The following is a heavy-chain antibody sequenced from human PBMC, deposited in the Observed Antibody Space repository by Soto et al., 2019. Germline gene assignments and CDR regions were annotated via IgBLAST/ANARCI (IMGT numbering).Heavy chain of an antibody. D-gene: IGHD6-19*01. V-gene: IGHV1-8*01. CDR3: ARGQSGWYFDYYYYYVDV. J-gene: IGHJ6*03. CDR2: MNPNSGNT. CDR1: GYTFTSYD. Sequence: GASVKVSCKASGYTFTSYDINWVRQATGQGLEWMGWMNPNSGNTGYAQKFQGRVTMTRNTSISTAYMELSSLRSEDTAVYYCARGQSGWYFDYYYYYVDVWGKGTTVTVSS.